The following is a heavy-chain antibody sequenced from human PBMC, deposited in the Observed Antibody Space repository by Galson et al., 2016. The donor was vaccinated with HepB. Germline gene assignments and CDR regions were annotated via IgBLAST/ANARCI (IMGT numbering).Heavy chain of an antibody. CDR3: AKGGAVDVTFYYYGFDV. V-gene: IGHV3-23*01. Sequence: SLRLSCAASGFTFSNHVMSWIRQAPGKGLEWVAAISGGGDNAYYSDSVKGRFTISRDNAKNTVYLQVDSLRDEDRAVYYCAKGGAVDVTFYYYGFDVWGQGPTVTVSS. J-gene: IGHJ6*02. D-gene: IGHD6-19*01. CDR2: ISGGGDNA. CDR1: GFTFSNHV.